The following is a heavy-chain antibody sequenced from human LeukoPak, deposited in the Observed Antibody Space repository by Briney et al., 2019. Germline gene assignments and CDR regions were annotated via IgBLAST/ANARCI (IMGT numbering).Heavy chain of an antibody. D-gene: IGHD3-16*02. CDR1: GGSIRSSY. Sequence: PSETLSLTCTVSGGSIRSSYWNWIRQPPGKGLEWIGYMYNSGNTKYNPSLKGRVTISINTSKNQVSLKLTSVTPADTAVYYCARDVLSDPGIWLDPWGQGTLVTVSS. J-gene: IGHJ5*02. CDR3: ARDVLSDPGIWLDP. V-gene: IGHV4-59*01. CDR2: MYNSGNT.